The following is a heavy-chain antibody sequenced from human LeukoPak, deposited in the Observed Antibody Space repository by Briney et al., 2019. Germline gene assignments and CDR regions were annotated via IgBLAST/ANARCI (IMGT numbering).Heavy chain of an antibody. CDR2: ISSNSGSM. CDR3: TKGAHYYDSSGYWS. V-gene: IGHV3-9*01. D-gene: IGHD3-22*01. J-gene: IGHJ5*02. Sequence: GRSLRLSCAASGFTFDDYAMHWVRQAPGKGLEWVSGISSNSGSMDYADSVKGRFTISRDNAKNSLYLQMNSLRAEDTALYYCTKGAHYYDSSGYWSWGQGTLVTVSS. CDR1: GFTFDDYA.